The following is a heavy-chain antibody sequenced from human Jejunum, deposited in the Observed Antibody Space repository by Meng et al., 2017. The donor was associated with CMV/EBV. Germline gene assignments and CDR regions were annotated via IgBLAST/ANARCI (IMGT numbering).Heavy chain of an antibody. CDR1: TSYY. J-gene: IGHJ6*02. CDR2: ISPSGAGT. Sequence: TSYYMYWVRQAPGQGLEWMGMISPSGAGTSYAQKFQGRVTMTRDTSTTTFYMELSSLRSEDTAVYYCAREVVPAVNAFYYYGMDVWGQGTTVTVSS. V-gene: IGHV1-46*01. CDR3: AREVVPAVNAFYYYGMDV. D-gene: IGHD2-2*01.